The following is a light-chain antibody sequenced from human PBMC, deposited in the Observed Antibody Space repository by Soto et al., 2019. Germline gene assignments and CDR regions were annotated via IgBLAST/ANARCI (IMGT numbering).Light chain of an antibody. CDR3: SSYTSSSTLV. V-gene: IGLV2-14*01. CDR2: DVS. J-gene: IGLJ1*01. CDR1: SSDVGDYNY. Sequence: QSALTQPASVSGSPGQSITISCTGTSSDVGDYNYVSWHQQHPGKAPKVMIYDVSNRPSGVSNRFSGSKSGNTASLTISGLQAEDEADYYCSSYTSSSTLVFGTGTKVT.